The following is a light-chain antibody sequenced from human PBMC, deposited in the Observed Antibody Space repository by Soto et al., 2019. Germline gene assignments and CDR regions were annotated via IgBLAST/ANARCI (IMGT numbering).Light chain of an antibody. V-gene: IGKV3-15*01. CDR3: QQYNDWQT. J-gene: IGKJ1*01. Sequence: DIVMTQSPSVLSASPGQRATLCFRSSQSISRNLAWYQQKPGQAPRLLIYGASTRATGVPARFSGSGSGTEFTLTINSLQSEDFVVYFCQQYNDWQTFGQGTKVDIK. CDR2: GAS. CDR1: QSISRN.